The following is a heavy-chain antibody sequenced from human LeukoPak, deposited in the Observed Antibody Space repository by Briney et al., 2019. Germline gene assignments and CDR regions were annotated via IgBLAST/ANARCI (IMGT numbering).Heavy chain of an antibody. D-gene: IGHD6-6*01. CDR3: AREGGYSSSPGTYGMGV. V-gene: IGHV3-66*01. CDR1: GFTVSSNY. Sequence: GGSLRLSCAASGFTVSSNYMSWVRQAPGKGLECVSLILGSGDTRYADSVKGRFTISRDNFKNTVYLQMNSLRAEDTAVYYCAREGGYSSSPGTYGMGVWGQGTTVTVSS. J-gene: IGHJ6*02. CDR2: ILGSGDT.